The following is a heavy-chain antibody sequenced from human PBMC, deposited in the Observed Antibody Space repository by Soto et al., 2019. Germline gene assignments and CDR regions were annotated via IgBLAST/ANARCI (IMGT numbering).Heavy chain of an antibody. D-gene: IGHD3-10*01. CDR2: IYWEDDK. J-gene: IGHJ5*02. CDR3: AHRLSDWFGDQRNCSDP. Sequence: SGPTLVNPTQTLTLACTFSGFSLTASPGGLGWIRQRQGKAWEGLGIIYWEDDKRYSPSLKSRLTITKDTSKNQVVLTMTNLAPVDTATYYWAHRLSDWFGDQRNCSDPGGQ. V-gene: IGHV2-5*02. CDR1: GFSLTASPGG.